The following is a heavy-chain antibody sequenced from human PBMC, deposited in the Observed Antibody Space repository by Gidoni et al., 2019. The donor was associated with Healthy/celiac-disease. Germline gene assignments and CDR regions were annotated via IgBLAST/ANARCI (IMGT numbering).Heavy chain of an antibody. Sequence: QLQLQESGPGLVKPSETLSLTCTVSGGSISSSSYYWGWIRQPPGKGLEWIGSIYYSGSTYYNPSLKSRVTISVDTSKNQFSLKLSSVTAADTAVYYCARERDTAMGDTTGDFDYWGQGTLVTVSS. CDR2: IYYSGST. CDR1: GGSISSSSYY. V-gene: IGHV4-39*02. CDR3: ARERDTAMGDTTGDFDY. D-gene: IGHD5-18*01. J-gene: IGHJ4*02.